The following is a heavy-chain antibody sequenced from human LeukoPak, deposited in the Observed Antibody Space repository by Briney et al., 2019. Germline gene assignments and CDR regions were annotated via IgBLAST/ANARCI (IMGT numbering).Heavy chain of an antibody. CDR3: AKGSSGWYFDY. V-gene: IGHV3-30*18. CDR1: GFTFSSYG. CDR2: ISYDGSNK. J-gene: IGHJ4*02. Sequence: GRSLRLSCAASGFTFSSYGMHWVSQAPGKGLEWVAVISYDGSNKYYADSVKGRFTISRDNSKNTLYLQMNSLRAEDTAVYYCAKGSSGWYFDYWGQGTLVTVSS. D-gene: IGHD6-19*01.